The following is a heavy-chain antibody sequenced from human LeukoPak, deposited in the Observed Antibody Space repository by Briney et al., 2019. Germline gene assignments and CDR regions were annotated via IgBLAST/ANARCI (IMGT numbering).Heavy chain of an antibody. J-gene: IGHJ4*02. CDR3: ARSGPVWAPKTSDY. V-gene: IGHV4-30-2*01. CDR2: IYHSGST. Sequence: PSETLSLTCAVSGGSISSGGYSWSWIRQPPGKGLEWIGYIYHSGSTYYNPSLKSRVTISVDRSKNQFSLKLSSVTAADTAVYYCARSGPVWAPKTSDYWGQGTLVTVSS. CDR1: GGSISSGGYS. D-gene: IGHD3-16*01.